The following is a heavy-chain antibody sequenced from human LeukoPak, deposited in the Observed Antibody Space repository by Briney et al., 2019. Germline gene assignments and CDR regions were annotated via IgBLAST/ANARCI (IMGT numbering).Heavy chain of an antibody. Sequence: SETLSLSCPLSGYSISSGYSWGWLRQPPEKGLEWIGGIYHSGSTYYNPSLKSRVTISVDTSKNQFSLKLSSVTAADTAVYYCARDRTTVTTAYPYYYYMDVWGKGTTVTISS. J-gene: IGHJ6*03. CDR3: ARDRTTVTTAYPYYYYMDV. D-gene: IGHD4-11*01. CDR2: IYHSGST. V-gene: IGHV4-38-2*02. CDR1: GYSISSGYS.